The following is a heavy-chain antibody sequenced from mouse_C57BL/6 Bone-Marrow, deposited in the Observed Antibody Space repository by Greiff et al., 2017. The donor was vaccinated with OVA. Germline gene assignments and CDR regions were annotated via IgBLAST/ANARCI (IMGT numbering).Heavy chain of an antibody. J-gene: IGHJ1*03. D-gene: IGHD2-3*01. CDR1: GFSLTSYG. Sequence: QVQLQQSGPGLVQPSQSLSITCTVSGFSLTSYGVHWVRQSPGKGLEWLGVIWRGGSTDYNAAFMSRLSITKDNSKSQVFFKMNSLQADDTAIYCCAKNSRGSIYDGYFDWYFDVWGTGTTVTVSS. CDR2: IWRGGST. V-gene: IGHV2-5*01. CDR3: AKNSRGSIYDGYFDWYFDV.